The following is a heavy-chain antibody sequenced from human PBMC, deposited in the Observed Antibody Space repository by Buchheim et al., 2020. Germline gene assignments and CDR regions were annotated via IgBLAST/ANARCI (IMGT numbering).Heavy chain of an antibody. CDR1: GFTVSSNY. D-gene: IGHD3-22*01. V-gene: IGHV3-66*01. Sequence: EVQLVESGGGLVQPGGSLRLSCAASGFTVSSNYMSWVRQAPGKGLEWVSVIYSGGSTYYADSVKGRFTISRDNSKHTLYLQMNSLRAEDTAVYYCARESRDSSGYPGVYYGMDVWGQGTT. J-gene: IGHJ6*02. CDR3: ARESRDSSGYPGVYYGMDV. CDR2: IYSGGST.